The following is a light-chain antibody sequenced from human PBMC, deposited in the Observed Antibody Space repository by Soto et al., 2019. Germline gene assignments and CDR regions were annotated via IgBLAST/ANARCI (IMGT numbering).Light chain of an antibody. CDR1: EAIRSA. J-gene: IGKJ1*01. CDR3: LLDFRYFWA. V-gene: IGKV1-6*01. Sequence: AIQLTQSPSSLSASVVDRLTITFLASEAIRSALGWYQQKPGKVPKLLIYAASILQSGVPSRFSGSGSGTDFTLTISSLQPEDFATYYCLLDFRYFWAFGQGTKVDIK. CDR2: AAS.